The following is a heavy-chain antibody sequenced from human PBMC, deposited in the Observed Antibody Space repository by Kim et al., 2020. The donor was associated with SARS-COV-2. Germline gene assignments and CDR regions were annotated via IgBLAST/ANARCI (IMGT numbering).Heavy chain of an antibody. CDR2: IKGDGSEK. V-gene: IGHV3-7*01. J-gene: IGHJ4*02. D-gene: IGHD1-1*01. CDR3: ARHWGTTTTGSEY. Sequence: GGSLRLSCAASGFTFSNYWMNWVRQAPGKGLEWVANIKGDGSEKYYVDSAEGRFTISRDNAKNSLYLQMNSLRAEDTAVYYCARHWGTTTTGSEYWGQGTLVTVSS. CDR1: GFTFSNYW.